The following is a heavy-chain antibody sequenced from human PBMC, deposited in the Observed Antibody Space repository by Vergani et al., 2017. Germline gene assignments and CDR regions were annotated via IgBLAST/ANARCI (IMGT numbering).Heavy chain of an antibody. D-gene: IGHD3-10*01. Sequence: EVQLVESGGGLVQPGRSLRLSCTASGFTFGDYAMSWVRQAPGKGLEWVGFIRSKAYGGTTEYAASVKGRFTISRDDSKSIAYLQMNSLKTEDTAVYYCARDYLDSCGSGIPYYFAHWAKGPRVPVP. CDR1: GFTFGDYA. V-gene: IGHV3-49*04. J-gene: IGHJ4*02. CDR3: ARDYLDSCGSGIPYYFAH. CDR2: IRSKAYGGTT.